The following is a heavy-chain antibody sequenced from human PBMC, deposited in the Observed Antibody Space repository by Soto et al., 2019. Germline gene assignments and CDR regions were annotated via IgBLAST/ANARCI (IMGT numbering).Heavy chain of an antibody. CDR2: IYTSGST. J-gene: IGHJ6*02. V-gene: IGHV4-4*07. CDR3: AREGFGGDYYYYGMDV. Sequence: PSETLSLTCTVSGGSISSYYWSWIRQPAGKGLEWIGRIYTSGSTNYNPSLKSQVTMSVDTSKNQFSLKLSSVTAADTAVYYCAREGFGGDYYYYGMDVWGQGTTVTVSS. CDR1: GGSISSYY. D-gene: IGHD3-10*01.